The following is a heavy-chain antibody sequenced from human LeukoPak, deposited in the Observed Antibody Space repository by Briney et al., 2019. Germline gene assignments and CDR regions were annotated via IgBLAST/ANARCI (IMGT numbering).Heavy chain of an antibody. J-gene: IGHJ5*02. V-gene: IGHV1-46*01. Sequence: GASVKLSCKSSGYTFTYNYIHWVRQAPGQGLEWMALINPSGGSTSYAQKFQGRVTMTRDTSTTTVYMELTSLTSEDTAVYYCARGLSNTGSRWFDPWGQGTLVTVSS. D-gene: IGHD1-14*01. CDR1: GYTFTYNY. CDR2: INPSGGST. CDR3: ARGLSNTGSRWFDP.